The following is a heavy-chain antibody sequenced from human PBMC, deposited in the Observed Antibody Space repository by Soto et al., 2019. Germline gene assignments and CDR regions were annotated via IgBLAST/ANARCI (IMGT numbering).Heavy chain of an antibody. V-gene: IGHV1-46*01. CDR2: INPSGGST. J-gene: IGHJ6*02. CDR3: ARAWIAVAGGDPPHYYYYGMDV. D-gene: IGHD6-19*01. Sequence: ASVKVSCKASGYTFASYYMHWVRQAPGQGLEWMGIINPSGGSTSYAQKFQGRVTMTRDTSTSTVYMELNSLRAEDTAVYYCARAWIAVAGGDPPHYYYYGMDVWGQGTTVTVSS. CDR1: GYTFASYY.